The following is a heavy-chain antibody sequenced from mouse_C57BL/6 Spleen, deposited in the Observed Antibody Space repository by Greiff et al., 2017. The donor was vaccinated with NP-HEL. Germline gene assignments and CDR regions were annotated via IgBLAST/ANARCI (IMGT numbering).Heavy chain of an antibody. V-gene: IGHV1-72*01. CDR3: RIPTIEGNAMDY. CDR1: GYTFTSYW. D-gene: IGHD1-1*01. CDR2: IDPNSGGT. J-gene: IGHJ4*01. Sequence: QVQLQQPGAELVKPGASVKLSCKASGYTFTSYWMHWVKQRPGRGLEWIGRIDPNSGGTKYNEKVKSKATLPVDKPSSTAYMQLSSLTSEDSAVYYCRIPTIEGNAMDYWGQGTSVTVSS.